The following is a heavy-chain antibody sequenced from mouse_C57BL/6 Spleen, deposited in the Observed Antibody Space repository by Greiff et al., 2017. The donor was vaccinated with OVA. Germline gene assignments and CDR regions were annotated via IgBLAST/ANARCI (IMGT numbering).Heavy chain of an antibody. CDR3: ARHEEDYGFDY. V-gene: IGHV1-62-2*01. D-gene: IGHD1-1*02. J-gene: IGHJ2*01. Sequence: QVQLKESGAELVKPGASVKLSCKASGYTFTEYTIHWVKQRPGQGLEWIGWFYPGSGSIKYNEKFKDKATVTVDKSSSTVYMELSRLTSEDAAGDFCARHEEDYGFDYWGQGTTLTVSS. CDR1: GYTFTEYT. CDR2: FYPGSGSI.